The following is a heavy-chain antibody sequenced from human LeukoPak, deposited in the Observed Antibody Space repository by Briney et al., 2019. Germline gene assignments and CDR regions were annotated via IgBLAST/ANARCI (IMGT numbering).Heavy chain of an antibody. CDR2: ISAYDGNT. V-gene: IGHV1-18*01. CDR1: GYTFTSFG. J-gene: IGHJ4*02. D-gene: IGHD1-26*01. Sequence: ASVKVSCKASGYTFTSFGITWARQAPGQGLEWMGWISAYDGNTNYAQNLQGRVTMTTDTSTSTAYMDLRSLRSDDTAVYYCARTRPTWEGWGFDYWGQGTLVTVSS. CDR3: ARTRPTWEGWGFDY.